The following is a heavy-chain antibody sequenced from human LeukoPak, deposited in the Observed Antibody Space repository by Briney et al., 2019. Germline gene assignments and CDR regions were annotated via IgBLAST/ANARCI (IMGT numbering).Heavy chain of an antibody. CDR2: ISAYNGNT. CDR3: ARGAASLYYYYYGMDV. Sequence: ASVKVSCKASGYTFTSYGISWVRQAPGQGLEWMGWISAYNGNTNYAQKLQGRVTITRDTSASTAYMELSSLRSEDTAVYYCARGAASLYYYYYGMDVWGQGTTVTVSS. D-gene: IGHD6-13*01. CDR1: GYTFTSYG. J-gene: IGHJ6*02. V-gene: IGHV1-18*01.